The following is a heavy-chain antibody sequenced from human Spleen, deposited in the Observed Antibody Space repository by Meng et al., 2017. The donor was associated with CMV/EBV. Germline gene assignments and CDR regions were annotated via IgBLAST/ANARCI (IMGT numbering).Heavy chain of an antibody. CDR2: ISSSSDYI. Sequence: GRSLRLSCAASGFTFSYYSMNWVRQAPGKGLEWVSSISSSSDYIYYSDSVKGRFTISRDNAKNSLYLQMSSLRAGDTAVYYCARPTGVDGMDVWGQGTTVTVSS. V-gene: IGHV3-21*06. D-gene: IGHD7-27*01. CDR3: ARPTGVDGMDV. CDR1: GFTFSYYS. J-gene: IGHJ6*02.